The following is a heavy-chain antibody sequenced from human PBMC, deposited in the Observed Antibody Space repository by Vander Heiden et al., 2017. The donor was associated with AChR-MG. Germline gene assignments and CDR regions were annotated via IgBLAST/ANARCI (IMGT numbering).Heavy chain of an antibody. D-gene: IGHD3-22*01. CDR3: AKDPSQYYYDMYNWFDP. CDR2: ISGSGGST. J-gene: IGHJ5*02. V-gene: IGHV3-23*01. CDR1: GFTFGSSA. Sequence: EVQLLGSGGGLVQPGGSLRLSCAASGFTFGSSAMSWVRQAPGKGLEWVSAISGSGGSTYYADSVKGRFTISRDNSKNTLYLQMNSLRAEDTAVYYCAKDPSQYYYDMYNWFDPWGQGTLVTVSS.